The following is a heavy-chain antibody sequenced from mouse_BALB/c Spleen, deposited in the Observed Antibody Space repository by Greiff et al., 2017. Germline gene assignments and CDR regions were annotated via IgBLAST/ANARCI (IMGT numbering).Heavy chain of an antibody. J-gene: IGHJ3*01. CDR2: IYPGSGNT. Sequence: VQLQESGAELVRPGTSVKISCKASGYAFTNYWLGWVKQRPGHGLEWIGDIYPGSGNTYYNEKFKGKATLTADKSSSTAYMQLSSLTSEDSAVYFCARRRDYDWFAYWGQGTLVTVSA. CDR3: ARRRDYDWFAY. D-gene: IGHD2-4*01. V-gene: IGHV1-63*01. CDR1: GYAFTNYW.